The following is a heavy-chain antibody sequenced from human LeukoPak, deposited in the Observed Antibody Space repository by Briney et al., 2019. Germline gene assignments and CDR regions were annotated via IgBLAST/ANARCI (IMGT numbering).Heavy chain of an antibody. CDR1: GGSISSGGYY. D-gene: IGHD5-18*01. V-gene: IGHV4-61*08. CDR2: IYHSGST. J-gene: IGHJ5*02. Sequence: SETLSLTCTVSGGSISSGGYYWSWIRQHPGRGLEWIGYIYHSGSTYYNPSLKSRVTISVDTSNNQFSLKLSSVTAADTAVYYCARGHSYGYGWFDPWGQGTLVTVSS. CDR3: ARGHSYGYGWFDP.